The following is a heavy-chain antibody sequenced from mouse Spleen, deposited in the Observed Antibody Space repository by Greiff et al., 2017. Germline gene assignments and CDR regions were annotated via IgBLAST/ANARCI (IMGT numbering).Heavy chain of an antibody. Sequence: VQLKESGPGLVKPSQSLSLTCSVTGYSITSGYYWNWIRQFPGNKLEWMGYISYDGSNNYNPSLKNRISITRDTSKNQFFLKLNSVTTEDTATYYCARALRLEYFDVWGAGTTVTVSS. J-gene: IGHJ1*01. CDR2: ISYDGSN. D-gene: IGHD1-2*01. V-gene: IGHV3-6*01. CDR3: ARALRLEYFDV. CDR1: GYSITSGYY.